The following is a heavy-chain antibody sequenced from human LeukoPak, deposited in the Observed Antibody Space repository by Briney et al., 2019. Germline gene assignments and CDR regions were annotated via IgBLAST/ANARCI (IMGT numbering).Heavy chain of an antibody. V-gene: IGHV4-59*08. Sequence: SSETLSLTCTVSGGSISSYYWSWIRQPPGKGLEWIGYIYYSGSTNYNPSLESRVTISVDTSKNQFSLKLSSVTAADTAVYYCARQDGGWFDPWGQGTLVTVSS. D-gene: IGHD3-10*01. CDR3: ARQDGGWFDP. CDR1: GGSISSYY. CDR2: IYYSGST. J-gene: IGHJ5*02.